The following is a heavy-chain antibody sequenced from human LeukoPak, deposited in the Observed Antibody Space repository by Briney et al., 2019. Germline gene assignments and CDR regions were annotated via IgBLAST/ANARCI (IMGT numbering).Heavy chain of an antibody. CDR1: GGSISSSSYY. Sequence: PSETLSLTCTVSGGSISSSSYYWGWIRQPPGKGLEWIGSIYYSGSTYYNPSLKSRGTISVDTSKNQFSLKLSSVTAADTAVYYCATVVGANLYNWFDPWGQGTLVTVSS. CDR3: ATVVGANLYNWFDP. D-gene: IGHD1-26*01. CDR2: IYYSGST. V-gene: IGHV4-39*01. J-gene: IGHJ5*02.